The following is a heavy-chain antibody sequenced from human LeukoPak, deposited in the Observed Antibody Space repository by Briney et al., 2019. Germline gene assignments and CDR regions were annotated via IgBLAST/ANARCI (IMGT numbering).Heavy chain of an antibody. CDR1: GFTFYSYA. Sequence: GGSLRLSCLASGFTFYSYAMSWVRQAPGKGLEWVSAISESGGSTYYADSVKGRFTISRDNSKNTLYLEMNSLRAEDTAVYYCASLPSFRYFNWLGLPFDYWGQGTLVTVSS. J-gene: IGHJ4*02. CDR3: ASLPSFRYFNWLGLPFDY. CDR2: ISESGGST. V-gene: IGHV3-23*01. D-gene: IGHD3-9*01.